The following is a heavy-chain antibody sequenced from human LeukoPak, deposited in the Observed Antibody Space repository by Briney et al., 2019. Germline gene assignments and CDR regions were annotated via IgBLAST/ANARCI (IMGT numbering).Heavy chain of an antibody. CDR1: GYTFTSYY. J-gene: IGHJ6*03. D-gene: IGHD2-2*01. CDR3: AREPGYCSSTSCGFGYYYYMDV. CDR2: INPSGGST. V-gene: IGHV1-46*01. Sequence: ASVKVSCKASGYTFTSYYMHWVRQAPGQGLEWMGIINPSGGSTSYAQKFQGRVTMTRDMSTSTVYMELSSLRSEDTAVYYCAREPGYCSSTSCGFGYYYYMDVWGKGTTVTVSS.